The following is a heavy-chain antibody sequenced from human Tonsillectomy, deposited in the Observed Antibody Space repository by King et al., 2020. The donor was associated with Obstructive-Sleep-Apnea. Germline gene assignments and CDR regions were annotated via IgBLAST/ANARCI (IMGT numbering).Heavy chain of an antibody. CDR2: ISYDGSNK. CDR3: ARDLRGLPLYYFDY. Sequence: VQLVESGGGVVQPGRSLRLSCAASGFTFSSYAMHWVRQAPGKGLEWVAVISYDGSNKYYADSVKGRFTISRDNSKNTLYLQINSLRAEDTAVYYCARDLRGLPLYYFDYWGQGTLVTVSS. CDR1: GFTFSSYA. D-gene: IGHD4-11*01. J-gene: IGHJ4*02. V-gene: IGHV3-30*04.